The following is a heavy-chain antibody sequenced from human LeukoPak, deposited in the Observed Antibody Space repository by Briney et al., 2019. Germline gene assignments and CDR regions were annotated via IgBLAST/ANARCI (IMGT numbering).Heavy chain of an antibody. J-gene: IGHJ4*02. CDR3: ARGPAGNNNY. CDR2: MNPNSGNT. Sequence: ASVKVSCKASGYTFTSYDINWVRQATGQGLEWTGWMNPNSGNTGYAQKFQGRVTITRNTSISTAYMELSSLRSEDTVVYYCARGPAGNNNYWGQGTLVTVSS. D-gene: IGHD2/OR15-2a*01. V-gene: IGHV1-8*03. CDR1: GYTFTSYD.